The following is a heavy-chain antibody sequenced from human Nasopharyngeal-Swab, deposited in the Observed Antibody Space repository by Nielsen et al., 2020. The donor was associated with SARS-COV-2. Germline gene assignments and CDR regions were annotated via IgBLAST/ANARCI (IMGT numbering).Heavy chain of an antibody. Sequence: SQTLSLTGAIYGEPSSGYYWTWIRQPPGKGLEWIGEVNHNGSPSYNPSLKSRVTISVDTSKNQFSLKLSSVTAADTAVYYCARGFDYWGQGTLVTVSS. CDR3: ARGFDY. J-gene: IGHJ4*02. CDR1: GEPSSGYY. CDR2: VNHNGSP. V-gene: IGHV4-34*01.